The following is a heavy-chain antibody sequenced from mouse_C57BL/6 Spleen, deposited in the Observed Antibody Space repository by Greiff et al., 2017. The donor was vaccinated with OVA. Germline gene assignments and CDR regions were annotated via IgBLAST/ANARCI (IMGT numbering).Heavy chain of an antibody. V-gene: IGHV5-6*01. J-gene: IGHJ2*01. D-gene: IGHD2-3*01. CDR2: ISSGGSYT. Sequence: EVKVVESGGDLVKPGGSLKLSCAASGFTFSSYGMSWVRQTPDKRLEWVATISSGGSYTYYPDSVKGRFTISRDNAKNTLYLQMSSLKSEDTAMYYCARGDDGYYDYWGQGTTLTVSS. CDR3: ARGDDGYYDY. CDR1: GFTFSSYG.